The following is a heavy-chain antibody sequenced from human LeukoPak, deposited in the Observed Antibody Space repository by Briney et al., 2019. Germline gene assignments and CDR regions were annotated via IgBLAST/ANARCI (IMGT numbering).Heavy chain of an antibody. CDR1: GDSVSSNSAA. J-gene: IGHJ6*02. D-gene: IGHD3-16*01. V-gene: IGHV6-1*01. CDR2: TYYKSKWYN. CDR3: ARRGAGKGLGV. Sequence: SQTLSLTCAISGDSVSSNSAACHWLRQSPSRGLEWLGRTYYKSKWYNDYAVSVKSRITINPDTSKNQFSLQLNSVTPEDTAVDYCARRGAGKGLGVWGQGTTVTVSS.